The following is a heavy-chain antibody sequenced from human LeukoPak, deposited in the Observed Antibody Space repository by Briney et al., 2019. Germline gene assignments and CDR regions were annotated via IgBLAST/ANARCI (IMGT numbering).Heavy chain of an antibody. Sequence: GWSLRLSCPASGFTFHDYAIHWVRQAPGTGVEWVSLISGDSTYYADSVKVRFTISRDNSKNSLYLQMNSLRTKDTALYYCAKSRATDFDNWGQGTLVTVSS. CDR3: AKSRATDFDN. CDR1: GFTFHDYA. D-gene: IGHD1-26*01. J-gene: IGHJ4*02. CDR2: ISGDST. V-gene: IGHV3-43*02.